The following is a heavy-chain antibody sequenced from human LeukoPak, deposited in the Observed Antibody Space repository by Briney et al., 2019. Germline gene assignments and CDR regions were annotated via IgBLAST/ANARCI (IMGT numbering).Heavy chain of an antibody. CDR3: ARWSYDYVWGSYRFRAFDI. CDR2: IRYDGSNK. J-gene: IGHJ3*02. Sequence: GGSLRLSCAASGFTFSSYGMHWVRQAPGKGLEWVAFIRYDGSNKYYADSVKGRFTISRDNAKNSLYLQMNSLRAEDTAVYYCARWSYDYVWGSYRFRAFDIWGQGTMVTVSS. D-gene: IGHD3-16*02. V-gene: IGHV3-30*02. CDR1: GFTFSSYG.